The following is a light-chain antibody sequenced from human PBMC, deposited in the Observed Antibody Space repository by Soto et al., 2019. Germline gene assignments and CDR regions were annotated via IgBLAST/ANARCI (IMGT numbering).Light chain of an antibody. J-gene: IGKJ1*01. V-gene: IGKV3-20*01. CDR1: HTVINTF. CDR3: QQDGSAPAT. CDR2: GAS. Sequence: EVVLTQSPGTLSLSPGERATLSCRASHTVINTFIAWYQQKPGQAARLLIYGASTRATDIPDRFIGSGSGTDFSLTISRLEAEAFAVYYCQQDGSAPATFGQVTKVEIK.